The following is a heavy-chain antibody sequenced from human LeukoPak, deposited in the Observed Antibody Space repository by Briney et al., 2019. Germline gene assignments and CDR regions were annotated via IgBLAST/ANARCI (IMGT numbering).Heavy chain of an antibody. CDR2: ISYDGSNK. J-gene: IGHJ6*02. CDR3: AKGYYSNLSYYDDYGMDV. D-gene: IGHD4-11*01. V-gene: IGHV3-30*18. CDR1: GFTFSSYG. Sequence: PGRSLRLSYAASGFTFSSYGMHWARQAPGKGLEWVAVISYDGSNKYYADSVKNRFTISRDNSKNTLYLQMNSLRAEDTAVYYCAKGYYSNLSYYDDYGMDVWGQGTTVTVSS.